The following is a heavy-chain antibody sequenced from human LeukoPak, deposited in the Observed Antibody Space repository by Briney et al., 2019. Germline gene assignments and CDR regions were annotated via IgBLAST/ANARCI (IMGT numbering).Heavy chain of an antibody. J-gene: IGHJ6*02. CDR1: GFTFSSYW. V-gene: IGHV3-7*01. D-gene: IGHD3-10*02. CDR2: IKQDGSEK. Sequence: GGSLRLSCAASGFTFSSYWMSWVRQAPGKGLEWVANIKQDGSEKYYVDPVKGRFTISRDNAKNSLYLQMNSLRAEDTAVYYCARVYVLAPYYYYYYGMDVWGQGTTVTVSS. CDR3: ARVYVLAPYYYYYYGMDV.